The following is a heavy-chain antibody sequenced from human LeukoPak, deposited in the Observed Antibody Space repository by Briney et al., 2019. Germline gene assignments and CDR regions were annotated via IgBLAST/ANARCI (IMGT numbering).Heavy chain of an antibody. Sequence: ASVKVSCKASGYTFTTYKMHWVRQAPGQGLEWMGILNPSGSGTRNAQKFQGRATMTRDTSTSTVYMELSSLRSEDTAVYYCAKDGGTYSADYWGQGTLVTVSS. CDR3: AKDGGTYSADY. CDR2: LNPSGSGT. J-gene: IGHJ4*02. D-gene: IGHD1-26*01. V-gene: IGHV1-46*01. CDR1: GYTFTTYK.